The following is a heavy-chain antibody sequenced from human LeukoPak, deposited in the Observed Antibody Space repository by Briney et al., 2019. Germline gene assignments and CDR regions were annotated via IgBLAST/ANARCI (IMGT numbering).Heavy chain of an antibody. CDR2: IYYSGST. V-gene: IGHV4-59*01. D-gene: IGHD6-13*01. CDR1: GGSISSYY. Sequence: PSETLSLTCTVPGGSISSYYWSWIRQPPGKGLEWIGYIYYSGSTNYNPSLKSRVTISVDTSKNQFSLKLSSVTAADTAVYYCARRSSSWYETREYYFDYWGQGTLVTVSS. J-gene: IGHJ4*02. CDR3: ARRSSSWYETREYYFDY.